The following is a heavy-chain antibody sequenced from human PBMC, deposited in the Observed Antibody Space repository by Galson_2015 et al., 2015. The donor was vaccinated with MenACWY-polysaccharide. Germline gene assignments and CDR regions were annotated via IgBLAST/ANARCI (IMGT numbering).Heavy chain of an antibody. CDR2: ISYNETNK. CDR1: GFTFNSYA. J-gene: IGHJ6*02. Sequence: SLRLSCAASGFTFNSYAMHWVRQAPGKGLEWLAVISYNETNKYYADSVKGRFTISRDNSKNTLYLQMNSLRAEDTAVFYCARASCDRITCYGMDVWGQGTTVAVSS. CDR3: ARASCDRITCYGMDV. V-gene: IGHV3-30-3*01. D-gene: IGHD2/OR15-2a*01.